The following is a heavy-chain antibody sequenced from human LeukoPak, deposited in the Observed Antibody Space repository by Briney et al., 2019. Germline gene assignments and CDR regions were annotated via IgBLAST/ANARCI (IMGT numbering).Heavy chain of an antibody. CDR3: ARNSVARPAFDI. D-gene: IGHD6-6*01. J-gene: IGHJ3*02. CDR1: GGTFSSYA. CDR2: IIPIFGTA. V-gene: IGHV1-69*13. Sequence: ASVKVSCKASGGTFSSYAISWVRQAPGQGLEWMGGIIPIFGTANYAQKFQGRVTITADESTSTAYMELSSLRSEDTAVYYCARNSVARPAFDIWGQGTMVTVSS.